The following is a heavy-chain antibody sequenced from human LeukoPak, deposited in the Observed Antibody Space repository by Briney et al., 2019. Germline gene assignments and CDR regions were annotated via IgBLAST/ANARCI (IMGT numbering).Heavy chain of an antibody. CDR2: ITHSGST. CDR3: ARVGVVVPAAPPNWFDP. Sequence: SETLSLTCNVSGGSINSYYWSWIRQPPGKGLEWIGEITHSGSTNYNPSLKSRVTISVDTSKNQFSLKLSSVTAADTAVYYCARVGVVVPAAPPNWFDPWGQGTLVTDSS. V-gene: IGHV4-34*01. D-gene: IGHD2-2*01. J-gene: IGHJ5*02. CDR1: GGSINSYY.